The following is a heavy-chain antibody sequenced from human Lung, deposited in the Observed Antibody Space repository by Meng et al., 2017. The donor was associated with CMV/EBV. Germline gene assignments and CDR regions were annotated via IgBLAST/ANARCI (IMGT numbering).Heavy chain of an antibody. CDR2: ISGYNGKT. CDR1: GYILNSYG. CDR3: ATSSLGGARPYYCDH. J-gene: IGHJ4*02. Sequence: ASVKVSCKASGYILNSYGISWVRQAPGQGLEWMGWISGYNGKTNYAQKVQGRVIMTTDSSTKTAYMEVRSLRSDDTAVYYCATSSLGGARPYYCDHWGQGTXVTVSS. V-gene: IGHV1-18*01. D-gene: IGHD1-26*01.